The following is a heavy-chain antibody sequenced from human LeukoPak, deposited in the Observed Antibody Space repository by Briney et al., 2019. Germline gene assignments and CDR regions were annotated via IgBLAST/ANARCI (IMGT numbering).Heavy chain of an antibody. Sequence: PGGSLTLSCAVSGFTSSNAWMSWVRQAPGKGLEWVGRIKSKTDGGTRDYAAPVKGRFTISRDDSKNTLYLQVNSLKTEDTAVYYCTTFDYAAFLIWGQGTMVTVSS. CDR2: IKSKTDGGTR. CDR3: TTFDYAAFLI. D-gene: IGHD4/OR15-4a*01. V-gene: IGHV3-15*01. CDR1: GFTSSNAW. J-gene: IGHJ3*02.